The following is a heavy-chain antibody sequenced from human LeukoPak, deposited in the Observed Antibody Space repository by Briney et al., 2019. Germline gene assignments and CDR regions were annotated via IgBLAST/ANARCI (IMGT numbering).Heavy chain of an antibody. J-gene: IGHJ2*01. CDR1: GASISSGTYY. CDR3: ARDLLDTAMVHYWYFDL. D-gene: IGHD5-18*01. V-gene: IGHV4-31*03. Sequence: SETLSLTCTVSGASISSGTYYWSWIRQHPGKGLEWIGYIYYNRSIYYNPSLKSRVTISVDTSKKQFSLKLSSVTAADTAVYYCARDLLDTAMVHYWYFDLWGRGTLVTVSS. CDR2: IYYNRSI.